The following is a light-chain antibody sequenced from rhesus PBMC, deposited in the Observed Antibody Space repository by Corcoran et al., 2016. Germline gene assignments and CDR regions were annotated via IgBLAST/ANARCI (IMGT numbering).Light chain of an antibody. CDR2: EVS. J-gene: IGLJ1*01. CDR1: SSDIGAYNY. Sequence: QAALTQHRSVSGSPGQSVTISCTGTSSDIGAYNYVSWYQHHQGTAPKLMIYEVSKRPSVVSDRFSGSKSGNTASLTISGLQAEDVADYYCCSYAGSYTYIFGSGTRLTVL. V-gene: IGLV2-32*01. CDR3: CSYAGSYTYI.